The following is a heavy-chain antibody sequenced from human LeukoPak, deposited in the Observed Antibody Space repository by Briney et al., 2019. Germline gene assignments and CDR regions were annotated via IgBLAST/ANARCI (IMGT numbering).Heavy chain of an antibody. CDR3: ARAPYGAGTFLGDYFDY. D-gene: IGHD1-1*01. CDR1: GGSIRSYY. V-gene: IGHV4-59*01. Sequence: SETLSLTCTVSGGSIRSYYWSWIRQPPGKGLEWIGYIFYSGSTNYNPSLRSRVTMSVDTSKNQFSLKLSSVTAADTAVYYCARAPYGAGTFLGDYFDYWGQGTLVTVSS. CDR2: IFYSGST. J-gene: IGHJ4*02.